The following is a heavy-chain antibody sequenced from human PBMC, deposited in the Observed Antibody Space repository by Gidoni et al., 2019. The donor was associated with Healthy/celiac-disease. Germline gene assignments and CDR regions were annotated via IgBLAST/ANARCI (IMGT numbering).Heavy chain of an antibody. J-gene: IGHJ6*02. V-gene: IGHV2-26*01. D-gene: IGHD2-15*01. CDR3: ARIPVYCSGGSCYSWFHYYYYYGMDV. CDR2: IFSNDEK. Sequence: QVTLKESGPVLVKPTETLTLTCTVSGFSLSNARLGVSWIRQPPGKALEWLAHIFSNDEKSYSTSLKSRLTISKDTSKSQVVLTMTNMDPVDTATYYCARIPVYCSGGSCYSWFHYYYYYGMDVWGQGTTVTVSS. CDR1: GFSLSNARLG.